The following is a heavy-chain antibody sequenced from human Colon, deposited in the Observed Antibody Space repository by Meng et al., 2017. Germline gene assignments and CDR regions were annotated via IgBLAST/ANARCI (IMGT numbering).Heavy chain of an antibody. J-gene: IGHJ4*02. Sequence: QVQLVQSGAEVTKPGASVRVSCKASGYTFTALDINWVRQATGHGLEWMGWINPNSGETGYAQKFQGRFTMTRDTSISTFYMELSSLTSDDTAVYYCARGIWEGFDYWGQGALVTVSS. CDR3: ARGIWEGFDY. V-gene: IGHV1-8*01. CDR2: INPNSGET. CDR1: GYTFTALD. D-gene: IGHD1-26*01.